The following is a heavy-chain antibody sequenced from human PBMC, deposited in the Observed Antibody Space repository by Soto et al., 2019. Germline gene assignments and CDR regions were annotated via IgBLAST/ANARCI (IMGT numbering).Heavy chain of an antibody. V-gene: IGHV3-11*06. Sequence: GGSLRLSCAASGFTFSDYYMSWIRQAPGKGLEWVSYISSSSSYTNYADSVKGRFTISRDNAKNSLYLQMNSLRAEDTAVYYCARFRGRGNWNYFDYWGQGTLVTVSS. J-gene: IGHJ4*02. D-gene: IGHD1-1*01. CDR1: GFTFSDYY. CDR3: ARFRGRGNWNYFDY. CDR2: ISSSSSYT.